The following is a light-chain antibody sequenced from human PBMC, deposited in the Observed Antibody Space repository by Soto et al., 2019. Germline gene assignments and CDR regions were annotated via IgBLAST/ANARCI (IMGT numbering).Light chain of an antibody. CDR3: QQYSNWPPIT. J-gene: IGKJ5*01. CDR2: DTS. V-gene: IGKV3-15*01. Sequence: ETVMTQSPGTLSVSLGERATLSCRASQSVSIHFAWYQQKPGQAPRLLIYDTSTRATGIPARFSGSGSGTEFTLTISSLQSEEFAVYYCQQYSNWPPITFGQGTRLEIK. CDR1: QSVSIH.